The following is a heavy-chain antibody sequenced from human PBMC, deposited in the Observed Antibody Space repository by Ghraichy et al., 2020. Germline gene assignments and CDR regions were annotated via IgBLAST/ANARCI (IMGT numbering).Heavy chain of an antibody. D-gene: IGHD1-14*01. CDR1: GFTFSSYA. Sequence: GGSLRLSCAASGFTFSSYAMSWVRQAPGKGLEWVSAISGSGGSTYYADSVKGRFTISRDNSKNTLYLQMNSLRAEDTAVYYCAKDRRFTTTPLPFDPWGQGTLVTVSS. CDR2: ISGSGGST. V-gene: IGHV3-23*01. CDR3: AKDRRFTTTPLPFDP. J-gene: IGHJ5*02.